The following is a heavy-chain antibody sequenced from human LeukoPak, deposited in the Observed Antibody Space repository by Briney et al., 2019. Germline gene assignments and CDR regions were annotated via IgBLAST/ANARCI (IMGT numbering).Heavy chain of an antibody. D-gene: IGHD6-13*01. Sequence: TGGSLRLSCAASGFTFSSYAMAWVRQAPGKGLEWVSGISLSGNITYYADSVKGRFTISRDNTKNTLFLQMYSLREADTAVYYCAIVWAAAVRRYYIDYWGKGTLVTVSS. CDR1: GFTFSSYA. V-gene: IGHV3-23*01. CDR3: AIVWAAAVRRYYIDY. CDR2: ISLSGNIT. J-gene: IGHJ4*02.